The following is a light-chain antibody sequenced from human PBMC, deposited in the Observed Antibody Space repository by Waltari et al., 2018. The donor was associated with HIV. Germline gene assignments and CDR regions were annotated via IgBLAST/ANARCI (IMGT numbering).Light chain of an antibody. Sequence: QSALTQPASVSGSPGQSITISCTAASSDVCSYNLLSWYQHHPGSPPKLLFYEGTKRPSGVSSRFSASKSGKTASLTISGLQPEDEAEYYCCSKAGSRTVFGPGTKVTVL. CDR2: EGT. J-gene: IGLJ1*01. CDR1: SSDVCSYNL. CDR3: CSKAGSRTV. V-gene: IGLV2-23*01.